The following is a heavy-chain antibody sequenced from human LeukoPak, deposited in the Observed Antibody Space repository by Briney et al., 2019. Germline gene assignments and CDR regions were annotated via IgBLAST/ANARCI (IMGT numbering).Heavy chain of an antibody. V-gene: IGHV3-11*04. J-gene: IGHJ4*02. CDR1: GFTFSDYY. Sequence: GGSLRLSCAASGFTFSDYYMSWIRQAPGKGLEWISYISSSGSTIYYADSVKGRFTISRDNAKNSLYLQMNSLRAEDTAVYYCARGPFYDFPILYYFDYWGQGTLVTVSS. CDR3: ARGPFYDFPILYYFDY. CDR2: ISSSGSTI. D-gene: IGHD3-3*01.